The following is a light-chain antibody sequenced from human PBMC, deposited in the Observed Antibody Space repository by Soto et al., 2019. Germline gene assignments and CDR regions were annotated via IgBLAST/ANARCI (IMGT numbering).Light chain of an antibody. V-gene: IGLV1-51*01. CDR2: DDN. CDR3: GTWDTSLPACV. J-gene: IGLJ1*01. Sequence: QSVLTQPPSVSAAPGQRGTSSCSGSASNIGNNSVSWYQQLPGAAPKLLIYDDNNRPSGIPDRFSGSKSGTSATLGITGLQTGDEADYYCGTWDTSLPACVFGPGTKVTVL. CDR1: ASNIGNNS.